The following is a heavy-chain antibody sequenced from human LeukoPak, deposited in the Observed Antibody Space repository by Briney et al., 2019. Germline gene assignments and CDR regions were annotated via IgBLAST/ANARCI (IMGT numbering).Heavy chain of an antibody. CDR1: GGSVNRGTFF. Sequence: SETLSLTCAVPGGSVNRGTFFWTWIRKPPGKGLEWIGYISNSGSTNYHPSLKSRVTISSDTSKTQFTLKLTSVTAADTAVYFCARSPSGYRFDSWGQGTLVTVSS. V-gene: IGHV4-61*01. D-gene: IGHD3-22*01. J-gene: IGHJ4*02. CDR2: ISNSGST. CDR3: ARSPSGYRFDS.